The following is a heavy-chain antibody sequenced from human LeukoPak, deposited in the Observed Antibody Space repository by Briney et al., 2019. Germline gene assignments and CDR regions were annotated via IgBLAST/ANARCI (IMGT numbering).Heavy chain of an antibody. V-gene: IGHV3-7*01. J-gene: IGHJ3*02. CDR1: GFTFSRYR. CDR3: AREGDGFDI. CDR2: IKQDVGDE. Sequence: PGGSLRLSCAGSGFTFSRYRISWVRQAPGKGLEWVASIKQDVGDEYYGDSVKGRFIISRDNGKNSLFLQMNSLRAEDTAVYYCAREGDGFDIWGHGTMVTVYS.